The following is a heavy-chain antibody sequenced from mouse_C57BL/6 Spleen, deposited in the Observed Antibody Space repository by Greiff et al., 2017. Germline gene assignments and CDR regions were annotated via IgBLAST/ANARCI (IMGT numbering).Heavy chain of an antibody. D-gene: IGHD2-3*01. Sequence: QVQLQQPGAELVKPGASVKLSCKASGYTFTSYWMHWVKQRPGQGLEWIGMIHPNSGSTNYNEKFKSKATLTVEKSSSTAYMQLSSLTSEDSAVYYCARPTLYDGYYEGFAYWGQGTLVTVSA. V-gene: IGHV1-64*01. J-gene: IGHJ3*01. CDR3: ARPTLYDGYYEGFAY. CDR2: IHPNSGST. CDR1: GYTFTSYW.